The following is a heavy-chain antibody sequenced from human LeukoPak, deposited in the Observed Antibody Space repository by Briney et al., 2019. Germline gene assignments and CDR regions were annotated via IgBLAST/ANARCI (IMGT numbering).Heavy chain of an antibody. CDR1: GGSISSSSYY. CDR3: ARKVVTAIGGFDY. J-gene: IGHJ4*02. CDR2: IYYSGST. D-gene: IGHD2-21*02. Sequence: PSETLSLTCTVSGGSISSSSYYWGWIRQPPGKGLEWIGSIYYSGSTYYNPSLKSRVTISVDTSKNQFSLKLSSVTAADTAVYYCARKVVTAIGGFDYWGQGTLVTVSS. V-gene: IGHV4-39*07.